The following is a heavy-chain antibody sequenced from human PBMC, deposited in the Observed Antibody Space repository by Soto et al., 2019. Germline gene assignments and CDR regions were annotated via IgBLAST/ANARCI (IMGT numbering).Heavy chain of an antibody. D-gene: IGHD3-3*01. CDR2: IYWDDDK. CDR3: AHRVLRTVFGLVTTTAIYFDF. Sequence: QITLNESGPTVVRPTETLTLTCRFSGFSLTTSGVGVGWIRQSPGKAPEWLALIYWDDDKRYSASRKSRLTIPKDPSKNQVVLTVSDLDPTDTATYYCAHRVLRTVFGLVTTTAIYFDFWGQGTPVAVSS. V-gene: IGHV2-5*02. CDR1: GFSLTTSGVG. J-gene: IGHJ4*02.